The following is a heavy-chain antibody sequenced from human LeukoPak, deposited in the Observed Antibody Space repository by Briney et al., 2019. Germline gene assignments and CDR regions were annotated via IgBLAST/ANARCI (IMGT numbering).Heavy chain of an antibody. CDR3: ARDRSGYYSEYFQH. J-gene: IGHJ1*01. V-gene: IGHV3-49*04. CDR1: GFTFSNAW. CDR2: IRSKAYGGTT. Sequence: PGGSLRLSCAASGFTFSNAWMSWVRQAPGKGLEWVGFIRSKAYGGTTDYAASVKGRFTISRDDSKSIAYLEMNSLKTEDTAVYYCARDRSGYYSEYFQHWGQGTLVTVSS. D-gene: IGHD3-22*01.